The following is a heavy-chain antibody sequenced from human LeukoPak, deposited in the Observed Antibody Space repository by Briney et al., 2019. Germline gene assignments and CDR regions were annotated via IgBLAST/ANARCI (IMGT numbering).Heavy chain of an antibody. V-gene: IGHV3-23*01. CDR3: AKDHYYDSSGRP. CDR2: ITGNGGTT. CDR1: GFTFNNYA. D-gene: IGHD3-22*01. Sequence: PGGSLRLSCAASGFTFNNYAMTWVRQAPGKGLEWVSGITGNGGTTDYADSVKGRFTISRDNSKNTLYLQMNSLRAEDSAVYYCAKDHYYDSSGRPWGQGTLVTVSS. J-gene: IGHJ5*02.